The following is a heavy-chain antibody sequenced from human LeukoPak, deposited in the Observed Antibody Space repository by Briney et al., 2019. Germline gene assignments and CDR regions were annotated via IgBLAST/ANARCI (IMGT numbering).Heavy chain of an antibody. CDR2: ISSSSSYI. D-gene: IGHD1-26*01. CDR1: GFTFSNAC. J-gene: IGHJ4*02. Sequence: GGSLRLSCAVSGFTFSNACMNWVRQAPGKGLEWVSSISSSSSYIYYADSLKGRFTISRDNAKNSLYLQMNSLRAEDTAVYYCARDHDSGTYYGYWGQGTLVTVSS. V-gene: IGHV3-21*01. CDR3: ARDHDSGTYYGY.